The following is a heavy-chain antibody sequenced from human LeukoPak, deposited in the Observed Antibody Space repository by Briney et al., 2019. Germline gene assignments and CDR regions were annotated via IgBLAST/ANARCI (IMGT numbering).Heavy chain of an antibody. CDR2: IDYSGST. CDR3: AREYITMVRGATNWFDP. CDR1: GGSISSSSYY. J-gene: IGHJ5*02. Sequence: PSETLSLTCTVSGGSISSSSYYWGWIRQPPGKGLEWIGSIDYSGSTYSNPSLKSRVTISVDTYKNQFSLMLSSVTAADTAVYYCAREYITMVRGATNWFDPWGQGTLVTVPS. D-gene: IGHD3-10*01. V-gene: IGHV4-39*07.